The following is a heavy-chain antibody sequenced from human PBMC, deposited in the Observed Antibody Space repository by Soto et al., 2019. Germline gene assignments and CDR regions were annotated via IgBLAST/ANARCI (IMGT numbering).Heavy chain of an antibody. CDR1: GFTLRNAW. V-gene: IGHV3-15*01. Sequence: PGGSLRLSCVASGFTLRNAWMSWVRQAPGKGLEWVGRIKSKTEGGTTDYAAPVKGRFIISRDDSKNTMYLQMFGLKTEDTAFYYCTTLFTGSHSRYWYFHLWGRGTLVTVSS. D-gene: IGHD1-26*01. CDR2: IKSKTEGGTT. CDR3: TTLFTGSHSRYWYFHL. J-gene: IGHJ2*01.